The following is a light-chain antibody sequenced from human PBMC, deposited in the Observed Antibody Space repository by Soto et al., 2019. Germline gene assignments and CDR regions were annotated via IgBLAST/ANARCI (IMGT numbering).Light chain of an antibody. CDR1: QSISDT. CDR2: GAS. Sequence: EIVMTQSPATLSVSPGGRATLSCRASQSISDTLAWYQQKPGQAPRLLIHGASTRATGFPARFSGSGSGTDFTLTISSLQPEDFGIYYCQQYENYWTFGQGTKV. V-gene: IGKV3-15*01. J-gene: IGKJ1*01. CDR3: QQYENYWT.